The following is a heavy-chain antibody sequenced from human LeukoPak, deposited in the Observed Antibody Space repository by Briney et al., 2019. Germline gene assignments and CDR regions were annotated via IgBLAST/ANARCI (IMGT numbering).Heavy chain of an antibody. J-gene: IGHJ6*03. V-gene: IGHV3-11*04. CDR3: ARVIGSSSWYSVSDPYYYMDV. CDR2: ISSSGSTI. Sequence: GRSLRLSCAASGFTFSDHYMSWIRQAPGKGLEWVSYISSSGSTIYYADSVKGRFTISRDNAKSSLYLQMNSLRAEDTAVYYCARVIGSSSWYSVSDPYYYMDVWGKGTTVTVSS. CDR1: GFTFSDHY. D-gene: IGHD6-13*01.